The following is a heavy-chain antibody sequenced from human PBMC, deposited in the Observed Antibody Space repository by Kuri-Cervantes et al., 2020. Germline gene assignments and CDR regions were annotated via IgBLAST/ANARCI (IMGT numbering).Heavy chain of an antibody. V-gene: IGHV1-18*01. J-gene: IGHJ6*02. D-gene: IGHD2-2*01. CDR2: ISAYNGNT. CDR3: ARIGRIGDIVVVPAATYYYYGMDV. Sequence: ASVKVSCKASGYTFTSYGISWVRQAPGQGLEWMGWISAYNGNTNYAQKLQGRVTMTTDTSTSTAYMELRSLRSDDTAMYYCARIGRIGDIVVVPAATYYYYGMDVWGQGTTVTVSS. CDR1: GYTFTSYG.